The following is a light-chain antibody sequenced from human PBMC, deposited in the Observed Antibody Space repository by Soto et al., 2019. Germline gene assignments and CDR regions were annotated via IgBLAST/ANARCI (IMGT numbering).Light chain of an antibody. CDR3: CSYTSSDTYV. CDR2: DVS. Sequence: QPASVSGSPGQSITISCTGTSSDVGGYDFVSWYQQHPGKAPKVMIYDVSNRPSGVSNRFSGSKSGNTASLTISGLQAEDEADYYCCSYTSSDTYVFGTGTKLTVL. J-gene: IGLJ1*01. V-gene: IGLV2-14*01. CDR1: SSDVGGYDF.